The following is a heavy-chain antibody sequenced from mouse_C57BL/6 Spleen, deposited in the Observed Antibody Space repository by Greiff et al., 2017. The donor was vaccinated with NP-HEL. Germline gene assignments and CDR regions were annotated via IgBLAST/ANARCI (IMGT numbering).Heavy chain of an antibody. J-gene: IGHJ4*01. Sequence: EVQLVESGGGLVKPGGSLKLSCAASGFTFSDYGMHWVRQAPEKGLEWVAYISSGSSTISYADTVKGRFTISRDNAKNTLFLQMTSLRSENTAMYYCADLDYDYDNAIGCWGKGPSVT. CDR3: ADLDYDYDNAIGC. CDR1: GFTFSDYG. CDR2: ISSGSSTI. V-gene: IGHV5-17*01. D-gene: IGHD2-4*01.